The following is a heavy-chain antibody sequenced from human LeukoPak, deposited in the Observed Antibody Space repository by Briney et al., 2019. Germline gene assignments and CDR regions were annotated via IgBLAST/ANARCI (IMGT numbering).Heavy chain of an antibody. Sequence: SETLSLTCTVSGGSISSYYWSWIRQPPGKGLEWIGYIYYSGSTNYNPSLKSRVTISVDTSKNQFSLKLSSVTAADTAVYYCARELDVWGSYRSRGAFDIWGQGTMVTVSS. CDR3: ARELDVWGSYRSRGAFDI. V-gene: IGHV4-59*01. J-gene: IGHJ3*02. CDR2: IYYSGST. D-gene: IGHD3-16*02. CDR1: GGSISSYY.